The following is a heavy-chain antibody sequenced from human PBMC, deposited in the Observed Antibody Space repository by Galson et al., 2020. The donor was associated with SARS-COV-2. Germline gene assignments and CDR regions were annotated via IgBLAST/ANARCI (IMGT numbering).Heavy chain of an antibody. CDR2: INPNSGNT. Sequence: ASVKVSCKASGYTFTSYDINWVRQATGQGLEWMGWINPNSGNTGYAQKFQGRVTMTRNTSISTAYMELSSLRSEDTAVYYCARPAGVNYVLTPWGQGTLVTVSS. J-gene: IGHJ4*02. V-gene: IGHV1-8*01. CDR1: GYTFTSYD. D-gene: IGHD3-10*02. CDR3: ARPAGVNYVLTP.